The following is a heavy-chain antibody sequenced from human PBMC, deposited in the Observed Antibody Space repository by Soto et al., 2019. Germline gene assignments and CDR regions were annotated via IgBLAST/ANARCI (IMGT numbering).Heavy chain of an antibody. J-gene: IGHJ4*02. Sequence: EVQLLESGGGLVQPGGSLRLACAASGFNFYTYTMNWIRQAPGKGLEWVSGIGAGGDTYYADSVKGRFTISRDNSKNMMFLQMNSLRAEDTAEYYCANGRHPDGIWTFDYWGQGNLVTVSS. CDR2: IGAGGDT. CDR3: ANGRHPDGIWTFDY. CDR1: GFNFYTYT. V-gene: IGHV3-23*01. D-gene: IGHD3-9*01.